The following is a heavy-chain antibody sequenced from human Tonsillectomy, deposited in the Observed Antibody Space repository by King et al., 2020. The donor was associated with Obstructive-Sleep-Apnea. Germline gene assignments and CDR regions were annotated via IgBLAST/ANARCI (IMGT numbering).Heavy chain of an antibody. D-gene: IGHD3-16*01. CDR1: GFTFSSYS. CDR2: ISSSSSYI. CDR3: ARDYHGKLTGNFDY. V-gene: IGHV3-21*01. J-gene: IGHJ4*02. Sequence: VQLVESGGGLVKPGGSLRLSCAASGFTFSSYSMNWVRQAPGKGLEWVSSISSSSSYIYYADSVQGRFTISRDNAKNSLYLQMNSLRAEDTAVYYCARDYHGKLTGNFDYWGQGTLVTVSS.